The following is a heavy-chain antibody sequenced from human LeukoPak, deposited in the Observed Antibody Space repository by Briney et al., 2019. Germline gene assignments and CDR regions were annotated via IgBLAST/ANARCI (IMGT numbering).Heavy chain of an antibody. V-gene: IGHV3-21*04. D-gene: IGHD5-24*01. J-gene: IGHJ4*02. CDR1: GFTFSSYA. CDR2: ISSSSSYI. Sequence: GGSRRLSCAASGFTFSSYAMSWVRQAPGKGLEWVSSISSSSSYIYYADSVKGRFTISRDNAKNSLYLQMNSLRAEDTAVYYCASSPLSRDGYNPIDYWGQGTLVTVSS. CDR3: ASSPLSRDGYNPIDY.